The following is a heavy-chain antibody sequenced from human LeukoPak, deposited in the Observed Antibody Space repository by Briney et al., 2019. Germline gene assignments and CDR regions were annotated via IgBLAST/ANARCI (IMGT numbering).Heavy chain of an antibody. V-gene: IGHV4-34*01. Sequence: SETLSLTCAVYGGSFSGYYWSWIRQPPGKGLEWIGEINHSGSTNYNPSLKSRVTISVDTSKNQFSLKLSSVTAADTAVYYCARHCSGGSCYGAEYFRHWGQGTLVTVSS. CDR1: GGSFSGYY. D-gene: IGHD2-15*01. CDR3: ARHCSGGSCYGAEYFRH. J-gene: IGHJ1*01. CDR2: INHSGST.